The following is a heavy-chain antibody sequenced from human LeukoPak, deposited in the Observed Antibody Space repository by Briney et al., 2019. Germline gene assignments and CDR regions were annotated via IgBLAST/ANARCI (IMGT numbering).Heavy chain of an antibody. V-gene: IGHV3-20*04. J-gene: IGHJ6*03. CDR3: AREGITIFGVVIIGHYYYYMDV. D-gene: IGHD3-3*01. CDR2: INWNGGST. Sequence: PGGPLRLSCAASGFTFDDYGMSWVRQAPGKGLEWVSGINWNGGSTGYADSVKGRFTISRDNAKNSLYLQMNSLRAEDTALYYCAREGITIFGVVIIGHYYYYMDVWGKGTTVTVSS. CDR1: GFTFDDYG.